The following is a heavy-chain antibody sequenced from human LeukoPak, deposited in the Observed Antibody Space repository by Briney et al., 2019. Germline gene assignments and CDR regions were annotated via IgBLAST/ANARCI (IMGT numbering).Heavy chain of an antibody. CDR1: GFTFSNYA. D-gene: IGHD2-8*01. J-gene: IGHJ4*02. Sequence: PGGSLRLSCAASGFTFSNYAMSWVRQAPGKGLEWVSSISSSSSYIYYADSVKGRFTISRDNAKKSLYLQMNSLRAEDTAVYYCVRDGILMVYAIHYWGQGTLVTVSS. CDR3: VRDGILMVYAIHY. CDR2: ISSSSSYI. V-gene: IGHV3-21*01.